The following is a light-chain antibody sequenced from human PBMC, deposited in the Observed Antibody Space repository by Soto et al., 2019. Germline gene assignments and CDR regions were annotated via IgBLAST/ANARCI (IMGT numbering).Light chain of an antibody. CDR3: HQRSSWPLT. J-gene: IGKJ4*01. V-gene: IGKV3-11*01. Sequence: EIVLTQSPATLSLSPGERATLSCRASQSVSSYLGWYQQKPGQPPRLLIYDAANRATGIPARFSGSGSGTDFTLTISSVEPEDLAVYYCHQRSSWPLTFGGGTKVEIK. CDR2: DAA. CDR1: QSVSSY.